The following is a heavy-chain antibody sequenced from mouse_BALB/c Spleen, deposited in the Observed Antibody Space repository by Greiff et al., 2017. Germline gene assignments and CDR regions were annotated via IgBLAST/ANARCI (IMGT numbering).Heavy chain of an antibody. CDR3: AETTVGATPGAMDY. V-gene: IGHV1-7*01. J-gene: IGHJ4*01. CDR1: GYTFTSYW. D-gene: IGHD1-1*01. Sequence: QVQLQQSGAELAKPGASVKMSCKASGYTFTSYWMHWVKQRPGQGLEWIGYINPSTGYTEYNQKFKDKATLTADKSSSTAYMQLSSLTSEDSAVYYWAETTVGATPGAMDYWGQGTAVTVSS. CDR2: INPSTGYT.